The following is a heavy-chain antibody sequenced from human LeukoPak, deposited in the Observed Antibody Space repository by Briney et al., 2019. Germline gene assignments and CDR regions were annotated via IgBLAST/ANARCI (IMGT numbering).Heavy chain of an antibody. V-gene: IGHV3-7*01. CDR2: IKQDGSAK. CDR1: GFTFSSSN. D-gene: IGHD3-3*01. CDR3: ARDGDFWSAQGAFDI. Sequence: PGGSLRLSCAASGFTFSSSNMSWVRLAPGKGLEWVANIKQDGSAKFYVESVKGRFTISRDNAKKSLYLQMNSLRAEDTAVYYCARDGDFWSAQGAFDIWGQGTMVTVSS. J-gene: IGHJ3*02.